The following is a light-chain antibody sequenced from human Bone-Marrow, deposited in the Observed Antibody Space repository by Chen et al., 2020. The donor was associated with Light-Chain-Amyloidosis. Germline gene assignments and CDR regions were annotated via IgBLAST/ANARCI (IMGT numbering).Light chain of an antibody. V-gene: IGLV3-21*02. J-gene: IGLJ3*02. CDR3: QVWDRSSDRPV. CDR1: NIVSTS. CDR2: DDS. Sequence: YVLTQPSSVSVAPGQTATIACGGNNIVSTSVHWYQQTPGQAPLLVVYDDSDRPSGIPERLSGSNSGNTATLTISRVEAGDEADYYCQVWDRSSDRPVFGGGTKLTVL.